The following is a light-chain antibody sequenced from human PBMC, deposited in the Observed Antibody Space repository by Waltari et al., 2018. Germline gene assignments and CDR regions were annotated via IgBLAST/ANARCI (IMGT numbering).Light chain of an antibody. CDR2: AVS. V-gene: IGKV1-12*01. CDR3: QQADSFPLT. J-gene: IGKJ4*01. CDR1: QGISPR. Sequence: DIQMTQSPSSVSASVGDRVTITCRASQGISPRLAWYKQKPGNAPKPLIYAVSSLQSGVPSRFSGSGSGTDFTLTISSLQPEDFATYYCQQADSFPLTFGGGTKVEIK.